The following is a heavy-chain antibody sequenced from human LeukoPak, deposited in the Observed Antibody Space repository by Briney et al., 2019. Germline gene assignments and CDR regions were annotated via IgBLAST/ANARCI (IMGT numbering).Heavy chain of an antibody. CDR1: GASISSGSNY. V-gene: IGHV4-39*01. Sequence: SETLSLTCSVSGASISSGSNYWGWIRQPPGKGLEWIGSIYYSGSTYYNPSLKSRVTISVDTSNNQFSLKLSSVTAAHTAVYYCAMTYYYDSSLHYFDYWGQGTLVTVSS. J-gene: IGHJ4*02. CDR2: IYYSGST. CDR3: AMTYYYDSSLHYFDY. D-gene: IGHD3-22*01.